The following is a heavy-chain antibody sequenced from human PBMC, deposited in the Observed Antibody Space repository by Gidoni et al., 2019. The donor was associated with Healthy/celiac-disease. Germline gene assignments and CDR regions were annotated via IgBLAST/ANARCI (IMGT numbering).Heavy chain of an antibody. Sequence: QVQLQQWGAGLLKPSETLSLTCAVYGGSFSGYYWSWIRQPPGKGLEWIGEINHSGSTNYNPSLKSRVTISVDTSKNQFSLKLSSVTAADTAVYYCARGAPRGHDYVWGSYRFDYWGQGTLVTVSS. CDR1: GGSFSGYY. CDR3: ARGAPRGHDYVWGSYRFDY. D-gene: IGHD3-16*02. CDR2: INHSGST. V-gene: IGHV4-34*01. J-gene: IGHJ4*02.